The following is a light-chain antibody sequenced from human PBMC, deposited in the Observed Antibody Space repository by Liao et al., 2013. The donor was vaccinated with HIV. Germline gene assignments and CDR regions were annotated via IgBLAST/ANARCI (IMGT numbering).Light chain of an antibody. Sequence: SYELTQPPSVSVAPGETARISCGGNNIGGKSVNWYQQKPGQAPVLVIYYDSDRPSGIPERFSGSNSGNTATLTISRVEAGDEADYYCQVWDSSSVVFGGGTKLTVL. CDR2: YDS. CDR1: NIGGKS. J-gene: IGLJ2*01. V-gene: IGLV3-21*01. CDR3: QVWDSSSVV.